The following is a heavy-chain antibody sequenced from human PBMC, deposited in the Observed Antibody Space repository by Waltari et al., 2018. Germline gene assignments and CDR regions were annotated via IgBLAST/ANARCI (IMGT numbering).Heavy chain of an antibody. CDR1: GYNFISSG. CDR3: ARLPGYSSGWYDS. CDR2: SSPSNGKT. V-gene: IGHV1-18*01. J-gene: IGHJ5*01. D-gene: IGHD6-19*01. Sequence: QVQLVQSGPEVRKPGAPVKVSCKASGYNFISSGIDWVRPAPGQGLEGMGWSSPSNGKTNYAQKLQGRVTMTTDTSTTTAYMELTSLGPDDTAVYFCARLPGYSSGWYDSWGQGTLVTVSS.